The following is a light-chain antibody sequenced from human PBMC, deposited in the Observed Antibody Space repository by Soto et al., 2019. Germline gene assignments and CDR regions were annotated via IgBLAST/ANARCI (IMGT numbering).Light chain of an antibody. CDR3: QQRSSWPLT. J-gene: IGKJ5*01. CDR2: YAS. V-gene: IGKV3-11*01. CDR1: QSVRSN. Sequence: EIVLTQSPATLALSLGERATLSCRSSQSVRSNLAWYQQKPGQAPRLLIYYASNRATCIQARFSGSESGTDFNLTISSLEPEDFAVYYCQQRSSWPLTFCQGTRLEIK.